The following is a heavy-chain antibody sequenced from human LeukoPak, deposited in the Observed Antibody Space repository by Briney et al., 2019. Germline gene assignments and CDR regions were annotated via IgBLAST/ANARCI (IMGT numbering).Heavy chain of an antibody. CDR2: IIPILGIA. J-gene: IGHJ6*02. CDR3: ASLPSMVRAADYYYGMDV. CDR1: GGTFSSYA. V-gene: IGHV1-69*04. D-gene: IGHD3-10*01. Sequence: SVKVSCKASGGTFSSYAISWVRQAPGQGLEWMGRIIPILGIANYAQKFQGRVTITADKSTSTAYMELSSLRSEDTAVYYCASLPSMVRAADYYYGMDVWGQGTTVTVSS.